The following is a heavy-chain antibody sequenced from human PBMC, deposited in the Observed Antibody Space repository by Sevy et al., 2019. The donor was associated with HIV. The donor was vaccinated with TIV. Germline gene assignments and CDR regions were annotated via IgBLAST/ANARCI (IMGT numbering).Heavy chain of an antibody. Sequence: GGSLRLSCAASGFSFDDYAMHWVRQAPGKGLEWVSGISWNSDNIAYADSVKGRFTISRDNAKNSLYLQMDSLRVEDTALYYCAKDIVATMVGRGYFYYGMDVWGQGTTVTVSS. CDR3: AKDIVATMVGRGYFYYGMDV. D-gene: IGHD5-12*01. V-gene: IGHV3-9*01. J-gene: IGHJ6*02. CDR2: ISWNSDNI. CDR1: GFSFDDYA.